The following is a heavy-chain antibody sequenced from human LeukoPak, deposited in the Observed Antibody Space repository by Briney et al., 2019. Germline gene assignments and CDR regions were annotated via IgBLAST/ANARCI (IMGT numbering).Heavy chain of an antibody. V-gene: IGHV4-38-2*02. J-gene: IGHJ5*02. CDR2: IYHSGTT. D-gene: IGHD1-26*01. Sequence: PSETLSLTCTVSAYSISNGFVWGWIRQPPGKGLEWIASIYHSGTTYYNPSLKSRVTMSVDTSKNQFSLSLSAVTAADTAVYYCTRLSHVAGAPKVSWFDPWGQGTLVTVSS. CDR1: AYSISNGFV. CDR3: TRLSHVAGAPKVSWFDP.